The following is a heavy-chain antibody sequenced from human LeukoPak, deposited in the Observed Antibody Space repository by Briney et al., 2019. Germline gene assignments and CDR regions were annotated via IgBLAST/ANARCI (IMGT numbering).Heavy chain of an antibody. CDR2: IYYSGST. CDR3: ASPVAGNF. CDR1: GGSISSSSYS. V-gene: IGHV4-39*01. J-gene: IGHJ4*02. D-gene: IGHD6-19*01. Sequence: SETLSLTCTVSGGSISSSSYSWGWIRQPPGKGLEWIGSIYYSGSTYYNPSLKSRVTISVDTSKNQFSLKLSSVTAADTAVYYCASPVAGNFWGQGTLVTVSS.